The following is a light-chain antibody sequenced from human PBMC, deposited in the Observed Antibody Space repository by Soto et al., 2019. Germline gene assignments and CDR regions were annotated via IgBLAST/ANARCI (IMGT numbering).Light chain of an antibody. CDR3: CSYAGSYTDYV. Sequence: QSALTQPPSASGSPGQSVTISCIGTSSDVGGYNYVSWYQQHPGKAPKLMIYDVSKRPSGVPDRFSGSKSGNTASLTISGLQAEDEADYYCCSYAGSYTDYVFGTGTKVTVL. CDR2: DVS. J-gene: IGLJ1*01. V-gene: IGLV2-11*01. CDR1: SSDVGGYNY.